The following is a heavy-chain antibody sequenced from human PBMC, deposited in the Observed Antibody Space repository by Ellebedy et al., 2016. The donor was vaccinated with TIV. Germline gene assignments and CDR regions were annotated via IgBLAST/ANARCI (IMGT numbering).Heavy chain of an antibody. Sequence: AASVKVSCKASGYTFIGYYMHWVRQAPGQGLEWMGWINPKNGDTSYAQKFQGRVTMTRDPSISTAYMELSRLGSYDTAVYYCGRSGYGSGWSFDYWGQGTLVTVSS. V-gene: IGHV1-2*02. CDR3: GRSGYGSGWSFDY. D-gene: IGHD6-19*01. J-gene: IGHJ4*02. CDR1: GYTFIGYY. CDR2: INPKNGDT.